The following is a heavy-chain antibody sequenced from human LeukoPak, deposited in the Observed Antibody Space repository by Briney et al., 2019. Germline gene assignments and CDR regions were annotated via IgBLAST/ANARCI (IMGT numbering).Heavy chain of an antibody. Sequence: PSETLSLTCTVSGGSISSYYWSWIRQPPGKGLEWIGYIYDSGSTNYNPSLNSRVTISVDTAKNQFSLKLSSVTAADTAVYYCARQMYLGGMDVWGQGATVTVSS. CDR3: ARQMYLGGMDV. V-gene: IGHV4-59*08. D-gene: IGHD2-2*01. CDR1: GGSISSYY. CDR2: IYDSGST. J-gene: IGHJ6*02.